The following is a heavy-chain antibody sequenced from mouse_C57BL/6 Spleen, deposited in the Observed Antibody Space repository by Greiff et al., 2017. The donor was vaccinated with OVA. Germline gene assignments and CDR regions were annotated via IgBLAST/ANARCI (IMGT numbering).Heavy chain of an antibody. V-gene: IGHV1-55*01. CDR1: GYTFTSYW. CDR2: IYPGSGST. CDR3: ARSYYYSNYVDY. D-gene: IGHD2-5*01. J-gene: IGHJ2*01. Sequence: QVQLKQPGAELVKPGASVKMSCKASGYTFTSYWITWVKQRPGQGLEWIGDIYPGSGSTNYNEKFKSKATLTVDTSSSTAYMQLSSLTSEDSAVYYCARSYYYSNYVDYWGQGTTLTVSS.